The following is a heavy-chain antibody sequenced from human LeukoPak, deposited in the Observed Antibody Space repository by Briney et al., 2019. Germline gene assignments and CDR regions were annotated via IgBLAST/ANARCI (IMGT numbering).Heavy chain of an antibody. CDR2: IYYSGST. D-gene: IGHD6-13*01. CDR3: AREGLEAGTPGY. Sequence: SGTLSLTCTVSGGSISSSSYYWGWIRQPPGKGLEWIGSIYYSGSTYYNPSLKSRVTISVDTSKNQFSLKLSSVTAADTAVYYCAREGLEAGTPGYWGQGTLVTISS. CDR1: GGSISSSSYY. V-gene: IGHV4-39*07. J-gene: IGHJ4*02.